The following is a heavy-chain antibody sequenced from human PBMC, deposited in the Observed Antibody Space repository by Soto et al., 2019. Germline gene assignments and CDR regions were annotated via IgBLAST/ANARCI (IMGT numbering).Heavy chain of an antibody. Sequence: SETLSLTCTVSGGSISSSSYYWGWIRQPPGKGLEWIGSIYYSGSTYYNPSLKSRVTISVDTSKNQFSLKLSSVTAADTAVYYCASGAGYSSGWSAYYYYYGMDVWGQGTTVTVSS. CDR3: ASGAGYSSGWSAYYYYYGMDV. V-gene: IGHV4-39*01. CDR1: GGSISSSSYY. CDR2: IYYSGST. D-gene: IGHD6-19*01. J-gene: IGHJ6*02.